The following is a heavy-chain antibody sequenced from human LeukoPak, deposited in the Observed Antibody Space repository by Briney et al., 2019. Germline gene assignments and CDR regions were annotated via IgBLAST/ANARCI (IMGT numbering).Heavy chain of an antibody. V-gene: IGHV3-7*01. J-gene: IGHJ4*02. CDR2: IKQDGSEK. CDR1: GFTFTCCW. D-gene: IGHD4-17*01. Sequence: PGGSLRLSCAASGFTFTCCWMSWVRQTPGKGLEWVANIKQDGSEKYYVDSVKGRFTISRDNAKNSLYLQMNSLRAEDTAVYYCASHGDYLPDYFDYWGQGTLVTVSS. CDR3: ASHGDYLPDYFDY.